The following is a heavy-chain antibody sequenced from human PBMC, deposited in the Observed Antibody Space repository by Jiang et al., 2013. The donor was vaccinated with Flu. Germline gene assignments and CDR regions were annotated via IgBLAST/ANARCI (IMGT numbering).Heavy chain of an antibody. CDR2: IIPILGIA. D-gene: IGHD4-23*01. J-gene: IGHJ4*02. CDR1: GGTFSSYA. Sequence: SSVKVSCKASGGTFSSYAISWVRQAPGQGLEWMGRIIPILGIANYAQKFQGRVTITADKSTSTAYMELSSLRSEDTAVYYCARDDKDYGGNNPIDYWGQGTLVTVSS. CDR3: ARDDKDYGGNNPIDY. V-gene: IGHV1-69*04.